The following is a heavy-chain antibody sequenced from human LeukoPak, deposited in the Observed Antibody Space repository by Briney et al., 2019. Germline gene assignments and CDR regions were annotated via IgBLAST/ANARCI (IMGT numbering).Heavy chain of an antibody. CDR1: GFTFSPHA. J-gene: IGHJ4*02. CDR2: ISSDGSDK. CDR3: ARCGSGCDY. V-gene: IGHV3-30-3*01. Sequence: PGGSLRLSCAASGFTFSPHAMHWVRQAPGKGLKWVAVISSDGSDKYYADSVQGRFTISRDNSKNTLYLQMNSLRAEDTAVYYCARCGSGCDYWGQGTLVTVSS. D-gene: IGHD6-19*01.